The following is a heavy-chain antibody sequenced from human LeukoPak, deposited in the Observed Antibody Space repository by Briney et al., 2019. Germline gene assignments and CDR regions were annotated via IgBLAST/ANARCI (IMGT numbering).Heavy chain of an antibody. J-gene: IGHJ3*02. CDR3: AREGQWLAETDDAFDI. V-gene: IGHV3-21*01. D-gene: IGHD6-19*01. Sequence: GGSLRLSCAASGFTFSSYSMNWVRQAPGKGLEWVSSISSSSSYIYYADSVKGRLTISRDNAKNSLYLQMNSLRAEDTAVYYCAREGQWLAETDDAFDIWGQGTMVTVSS. CDR2: ISSSSSYI. CDR1: GFTFSSYS.